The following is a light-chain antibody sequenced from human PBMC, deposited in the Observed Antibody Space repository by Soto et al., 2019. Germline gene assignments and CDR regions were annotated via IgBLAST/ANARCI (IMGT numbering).Light chain of an antibody. Sequence: VLTQPPSASGTPGQRVTISCSGSSSNIGINTVNWYQQLPGTAPKLLIYSNNQRPSGVPDRFSGSKSGTSASLAISGLQSEDEADYYCAAWDDSLNGYVFGTGTKVTVL. CDR1: SSNIGINT. V-gene: IGLV1-44*01. CDR2: SNN. CDR3: AAWDDSLNGYV. J-gene: IGLJ1*01.